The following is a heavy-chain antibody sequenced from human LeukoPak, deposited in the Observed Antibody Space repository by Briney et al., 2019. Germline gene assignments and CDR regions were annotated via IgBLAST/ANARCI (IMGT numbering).Heavy chain of an antibody. CDR2: INPNSGGT. Sequence: ASVKVSCTASGYTFSAYNMHWVRQAPGQGLEWMGWINPNSGGTNCAQKFQGRVTMTRDTSISTAFMELSSLRSDDTAVYYCARDGKGGYPFDFWGQGTLVTVSS. V-gene: IGHV1-2*02. CDR3: ARDGKGGYPFDF. D-gene: IGHD5-12*01. CDR1: GYTFSAYN. J-gene: IGHJ4*02.